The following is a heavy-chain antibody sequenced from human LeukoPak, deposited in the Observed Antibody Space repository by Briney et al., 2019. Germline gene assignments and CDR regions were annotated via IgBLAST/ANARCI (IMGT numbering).Heavy chain of an antibody. CDR3: ARDRCFGSGGSCYHPFYYYYGMDV. Sequence: GGSLRLSCAASGFTFSSYSMNWVRQAPGKGLEWVSSISSSSSYIYYADSVKGRFTISRDNAKNSLYLQMNSLRAEDTAVYYCARDRCFGSGGSCYHPFYYYYGMDVWGQGTTVTVSS. CDR2: ISSSSSYI. CDR1: GFTFSSYS. J-gene: IGHJ6*02. V-gene: IGHV3-21*01. D-gene: IGHD2-15*01.